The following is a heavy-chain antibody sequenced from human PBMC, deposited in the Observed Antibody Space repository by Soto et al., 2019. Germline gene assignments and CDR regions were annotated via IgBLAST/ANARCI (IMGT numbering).Heavy chain of an antibody. CDR3: ARGYDFAGFSPYGLDV. V-gene: IGHV4-30-4*08. D-gene: IGHD3-3*01. Sequence: KTSETLSLTCTVSGTPINSADFYWTWLRQPPGKGLEWIGYIYYSGTNFHNPSLRSRISRSVDTSKNQFSLRLNSVTAADTAVYYCARGYDFAGFSPYGLDVWGQGTTVTVSS. J-gene: IGHJ6*02. CDR2: IYYSGTN. CDR1: GTPINSADFY.